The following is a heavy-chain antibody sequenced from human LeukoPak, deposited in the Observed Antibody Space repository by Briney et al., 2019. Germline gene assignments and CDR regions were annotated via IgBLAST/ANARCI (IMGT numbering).Heavy chain of an antibody. Sequence: GGSLRLSCAASGFTFSSYALSWVRQVPGKGLEWVSAISGSGGSTYYADSVKGRFTISRDNSKNTLYLQMNSLRAEDTAVYYCAKDGYRIPALDYWGQGTLVTVSS. V-gene: IGHV3-23*01. D-gene: IGHD5-24*01. CDR1: GFTFSSYA. J-gene: IGHJ4*02. CDR3: AKDGYRIPALDY. CDR2: ISGSGGST.